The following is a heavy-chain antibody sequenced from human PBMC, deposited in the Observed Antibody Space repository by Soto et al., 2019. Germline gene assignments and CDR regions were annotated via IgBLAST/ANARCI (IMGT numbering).Heavy chain of an antibody. CDR1: GGTFSSYA. Sequence: SVKVSWKASGGTFSSYAISWVRQAPGQGLEWMGGIIPIFGTANYAQKFQGRVTITADKSTSTAYMELSSLRSEDTAVYYCAVGVGSSSWYWFDPWGQGTLVTVSS. J-gene: IGHJ5*02. V-gene: IGHV1-69*06. CDR2: IIPIFGTA. D-gene: IGHD6-13*01. CDR3: AVGVGSSSWYWFDP.